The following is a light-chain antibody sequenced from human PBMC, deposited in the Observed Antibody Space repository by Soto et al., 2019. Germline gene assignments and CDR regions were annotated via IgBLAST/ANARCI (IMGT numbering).Light chain of an antibody. CDR3: QQYDGSPRT. CDR1: QSVSNNY. Sequence: EIGLTQSPGTPSLSPGERATLSCRASQSVSNNYLAWYQQKPGQAPRLLIYGASNRATGIPDRFSGSGSGTDFTLTISRLEPEDFAVYYCQQYDGSPRTFGQGTKVDIK. CDR2: GAS. J-gene: IGKJ1*01. V-gene: IGKV3-20*01.